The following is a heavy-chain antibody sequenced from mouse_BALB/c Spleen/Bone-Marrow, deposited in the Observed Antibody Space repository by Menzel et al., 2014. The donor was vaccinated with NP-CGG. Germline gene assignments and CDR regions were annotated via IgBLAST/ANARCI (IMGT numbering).Heavy chain of an antibody. D-gene: IGHD2-4*01. CDR3: ARDMITTRGFAY. CDR2: INSGSSTI. V-gene: IGHV5-17*03. J-gene: IGHJ3*01. Sequence: APEKGLEWVAYINSGSSTIYYADTVKGRFTISRDNAKNTLYLQMSSLKSEDTAMYYCARDMITTRGFAYWGQGTLVTVSA.